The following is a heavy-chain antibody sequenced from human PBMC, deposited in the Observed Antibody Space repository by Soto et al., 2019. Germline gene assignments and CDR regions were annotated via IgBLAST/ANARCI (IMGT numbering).Heavy chain of an antibody. D-gene: IGHD6-6*01. J-gene: IGHJ6*02. CDR3: AKVIRADSTSSNFYYYSGLDV. Sequence: PGGSLRLSCAASGFSFSSHWMSWVRQAPGKGLEWLAVISNTGINKYYADSVKGRFTISRDNSRDTLFLQMNSLRGEDTAIYYCAKVIRADSTSSNFYYYSGLDVWGQGTTVTVSS. V-gene: IGHV3-30*18. CDR1: GFSFSSHW. CDR2: ISNTGINK.